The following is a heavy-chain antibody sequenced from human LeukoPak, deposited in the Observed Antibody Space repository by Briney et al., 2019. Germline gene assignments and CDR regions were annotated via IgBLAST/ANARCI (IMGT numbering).Heavy chain of an antibody. Sequence: GGSLRLSCAASGFTFSNYAMTWVRQAPGKGLEWVSTITGSGNDAYYADSVKGRFTISRDNSKNMLYLQMDSLRAEDTAVYYCGKGARGLRIVGADWGQGTLVTVS. D-gene: IGHD2-15*01. CDR2: ITGSGNDA. V-gene: IGHV3-23*01. J-gene: IGHJ4*02. CDR3: GKGARGLRIVGAD. CDR1: GFTFSNYA.